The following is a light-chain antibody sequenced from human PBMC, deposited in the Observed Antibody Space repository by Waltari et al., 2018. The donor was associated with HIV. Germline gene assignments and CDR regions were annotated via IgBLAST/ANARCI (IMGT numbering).Light chain of an antibody. CDR2: SKSDSEK. CDR3: MIWYSSTYV. CDR1: SGISVGSYT. J-gene: IGLJ1*01. V-gene: IGLV5-45*03. Sequence: QAVVTQPSSLSASPGTSARLTCTLRSGISVGSYTVHWYQQKPGSPPQYLRRSKSDSEKQRGPGVPSRFSGSKDASANAATLVIAGLQSEDDADYYCMIWYSSTYVFGPGTKVTVL.